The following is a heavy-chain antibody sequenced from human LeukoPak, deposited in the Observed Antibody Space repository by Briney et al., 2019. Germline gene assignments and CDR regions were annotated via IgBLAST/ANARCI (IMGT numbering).Heavy chain of an antibody. CDR2: MNPNSGNT. CDR3: ARGHTMIVVDPFDY. V-gene: IGHV1-8*01. D-gene: IGHD3-22*01. Sequence: VASVKVSCKASGYTFTSYDIKWVRQATGQGLEWMGWMNPNSGNTGYAQKFQGRVTMTRNTSISTAYMELSSLRSEDTAVYYCARGHTMIVVDPFDYWGQGTLVTVSS. J-gene: IGHJ4*02. CDR1: GYTFTSYD.